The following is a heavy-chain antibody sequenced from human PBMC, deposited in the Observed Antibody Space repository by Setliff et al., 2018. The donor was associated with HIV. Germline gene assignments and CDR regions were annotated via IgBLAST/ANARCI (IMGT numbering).Heavy chain of an antibody. D-gene: IGHD3-10*01. J-gene: IGHJ3*02. CDR1: GYTFTSYY. CDR3: ARGYGSHAFDM. V-gene: IGHV1-46*01. CDR2: INPSGGTT. Sequence: GASVKVSCKASGYTFTSYYMFWVRQAPGQGLEWMGIINPSGGTTNYAQKFQGRVTMTRDTSTSTVYMELSSLRSEDTAVYYCARGYGSHAFDMWGQGTMVTVSS.